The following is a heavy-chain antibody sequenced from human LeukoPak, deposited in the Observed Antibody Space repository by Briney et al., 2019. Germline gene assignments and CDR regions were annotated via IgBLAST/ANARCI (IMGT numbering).Heavy chain of an antibody. D-gene: IGHD2-2*02. Sequence: PSETLSLTCTVSGGSISSYYWSWIRQPPGKGLEWIAYIYYSGSTNYNPSLKSRVTKSVDTSRNQFSLKLSSVTAADTAVYYCARDGCSSTSCYTEEYYFDYWGQGTLVTVSS. CDR1: GGSISSYY. CDR2: IYYSGST. V-gene: IGHV4-59*01. J-gene: IGHJ4*02. CDR3: ARDGCSSTSCYTEEYYFDY.